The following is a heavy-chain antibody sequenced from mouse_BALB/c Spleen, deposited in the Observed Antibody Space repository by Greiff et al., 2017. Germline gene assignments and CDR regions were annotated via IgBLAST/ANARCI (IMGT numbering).Heavy chain of an antibody. V-gene: IGHV1-14*01. J-gene: IGHJ3*01. CDR2: INPYNDGT. D-gene: IGHD3-1*01. CDR1: GYTFTSYV. CDR3: ARTARAPVGFAY. Sequence: EVKLMESGPELVKPGASVKMSCKASGYTFTSYVMHWVKQKPGQGLEWIGYINPYNDGTKYNEKFKGKATLTSDKSSSTAYMELSSLTSEDSAVYYCARTARAPVGFAYWGQGTLVTVSA.